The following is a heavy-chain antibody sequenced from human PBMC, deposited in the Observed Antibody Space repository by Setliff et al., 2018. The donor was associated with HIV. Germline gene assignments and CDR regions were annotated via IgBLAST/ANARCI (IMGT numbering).Heavy chain of an antibody. J-gene: IGHJ4*02. CDR1: GDSISTESF. CDR3: GRDYWGSIDY. V-gene: IGHV4-38-2*02. CDR2: VYHSGAT. Sequence: SETLSLTCAVSGDSISTESFWAWLRQPPGKGLEWIGTVYHSGATYWQPSLRSRVTIPVDTSKNQFSLTLRSVTAADTAVYYCGRDYWGSIDYCGQGILVTVSS. D-gene: IGHD7-27*01.